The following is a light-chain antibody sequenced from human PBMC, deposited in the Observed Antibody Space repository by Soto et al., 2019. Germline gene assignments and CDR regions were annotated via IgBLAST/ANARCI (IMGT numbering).Light chain of an antibody. CDR3: QQYGRSPFT. CDR1: QSVSSNN. J-gene: IGKJ3*01. CDR2: GAS. V-gene: IGKV3-20*01. Sequence: EIVLTQSPGTLSLSPGERATLSCRASQSVSSNNLAWYQQRPGQAPRVVIYGASTRATGIPERFIGSGSGTDFNLTISRLEPEDFAVYYCQQYGRSPFTFGPGTKVDIK.